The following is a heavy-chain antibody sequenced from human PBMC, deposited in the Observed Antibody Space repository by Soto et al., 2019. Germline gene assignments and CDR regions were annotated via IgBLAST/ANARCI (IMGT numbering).Heavy chain of an antibody. CDR3: ARDLWGYCGADCYPLHV. CDR2: IYHTGST. Sequence: SETLSLTCAVSGGSISSGGYSWSWIRQPPGKGLEWIGYIYHTGSTIYNPSLKSRVTISVDTSKNQFSLKLNSVTAADTAVYYCARDLWGYCGADCYPLHVWGQGTTVTVSS. V-gene: IGHV4-61*08. J-gene: IGHJ6*02. CDR1: GGSISSGGYS. D-gene: IGHD2-21*02.